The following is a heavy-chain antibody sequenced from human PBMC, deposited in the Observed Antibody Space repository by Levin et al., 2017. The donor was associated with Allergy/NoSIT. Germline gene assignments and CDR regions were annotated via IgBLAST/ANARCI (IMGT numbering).Heavy chain of an antibody. CDR2: IYPGDSDT. J-gene: IGHJ6*02. CDR3: ARALTIVKSHYYYYGMDV. Sequence: GESLKISCKGSGYSFTSYWIGWVRQMPGKGLEWMGIIYPGDSDTRYSPSFQGQVTISADKSISTAYLQWSSLKASDTAMYYCARALTIVKSHYYYYGMDVWGQGTTVTVSS. D-gene: IGHD3-3*01. V-gene: IGHV5-51*01. CDR1: GYSFTSYW.